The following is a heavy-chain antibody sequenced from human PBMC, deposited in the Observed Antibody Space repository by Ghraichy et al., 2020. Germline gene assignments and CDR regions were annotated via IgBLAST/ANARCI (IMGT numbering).Heavy chain of an antibody. Sequence: GGSLRLSCAASGFTVSDNYMSWVRQAPGKGLEWVSVIYSGGSTYYADSVKGRFTIFRDNSKNTLYHQMNSLRDEDTAVYYCARKPDMDVWCHETTVTFSS. CDR3: ARKPDMDV. CDR1: GFTVSDNY. J-gene: IGHJ6*02. CDR2: IYSGGST. V-gene: IGHV3-53*01.